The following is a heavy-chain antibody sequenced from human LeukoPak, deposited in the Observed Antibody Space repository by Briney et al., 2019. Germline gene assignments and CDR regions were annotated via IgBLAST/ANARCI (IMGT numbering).Heavy chain of an antibody. D-gene: IGHD6-13*01. CDR1: GGSISSSNW. Sequence: PSGTLSLTCAVSGGSISSSNWWSWVRQPPGKGLEWIGEIYHSGSTNYNPSLKSRVTISVDTSKNQFSLKLSSVTAADTAVYYCARVSSSWYGVDYWGQGTLVTVSS. V-gene: IGHV4-4*02. CDR2: IYHSGST. J-gene: IGHJ4*02. CDR3: ARVSSSWYGVDY.